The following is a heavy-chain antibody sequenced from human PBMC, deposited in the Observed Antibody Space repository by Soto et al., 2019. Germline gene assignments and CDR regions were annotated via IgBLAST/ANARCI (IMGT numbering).Heavy chain of an antibody. CDR3: ASARWLPLPWFDP. CDR1: GFTFSDYY. V-gene: IGHV3-11*01. D-gene: IGHD5-12*01. CDR2: ISSSGSTI. J-gene: IGHJ5*02. Sequence: QMQLVESGGGLVKPGGSLRLSCAASGFTFSDYYMSWIRQAPGKGLEWVSCISSSGSTIYYADSVKGRFTISRDNAKNSLYLQMNSLRVEDTAVYYCASARWLPLPWFDPWGQGTLVTVSS.